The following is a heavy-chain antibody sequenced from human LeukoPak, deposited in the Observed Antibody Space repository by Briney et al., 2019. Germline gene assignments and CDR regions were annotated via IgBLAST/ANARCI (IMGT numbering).Heavy chain of an antibody. J-gene: IGHJ4*02. CDR1: GFTFSSYA. CDR3: AKDSILSSTSCYVDY. V-gene: IGHV3-23*01. Sequence: GGSLRLSCAASGFTFSSYAMSWVRQAPGKGLEWVSAISGSGGSTYYADSVKGRFTISRDNSKNTLYLQMNSLRAEDTAVYYCAKDSILSSTSCYVDYWGQGTLVTVSS. D-gene: IGHD2-2*01. CDR2: ISGSGGST.